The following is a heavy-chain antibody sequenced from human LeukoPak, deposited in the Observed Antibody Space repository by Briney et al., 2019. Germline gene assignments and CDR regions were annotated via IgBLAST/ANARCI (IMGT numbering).Heavy chain of an antibody. D-gene: IGHD3-22*01. CDR3: ARACYDSSGSENYFDY. J-gene: IGHJ4*02. V-gene: IGHV3-7*01. Sequence: GGSLRLSCAASGFTFSSYWMSWVRQAPGKGLEWVANIKQDGSEKYYVDSVKGRFTISRDNAKNSLYLQMNSLRAEGTAVYYCARACYDSSGSENYFDYWGQGTLVTVSS. CDR1: GFTFSSYW. CDR2: IKQDGSEK.